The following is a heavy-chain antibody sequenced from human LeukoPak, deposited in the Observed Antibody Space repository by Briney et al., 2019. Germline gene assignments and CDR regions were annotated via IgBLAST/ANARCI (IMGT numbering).Heavy chain of an antibody. CDR2: INPSGGST. D-gene: IGHD5-18*01. J-gene: IGHJ5*02. CDR1: GYTFTSYY. CDR3: ARANVDTAMVTVYNWFDP. V-gene: IGHV1-46*01. Sequence: GASVKVSCKASGYTFTSYYMHWVRQAPGQGLEWMGLINPSGGSTSYAQKFQGRVTMTRDTSTSTVYMELSSLRSEDTAVYYCARANVDTAMVTVYNWFDPWGQGTLVTVSS.